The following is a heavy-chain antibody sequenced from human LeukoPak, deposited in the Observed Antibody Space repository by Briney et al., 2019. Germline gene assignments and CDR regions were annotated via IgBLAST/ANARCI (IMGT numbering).Heavy chain of an antibody. CDR2: ITTNGGST. J-gene: IGHJ4*02. CDR3: AKEKLGYFDY. Sequence: PGGSLRLSCVVSGFTFGSYAMSWVRQAPGKGLGLEWVSAITTNGGSTYYADSVKGRFTISRDNSKDTVYLQMNGLRAEDTAVYFCAKEKLGYFDYWGQGVLVNVSS. V-gene: IGHV3-23*01. CDR1: GFTFGSYA.